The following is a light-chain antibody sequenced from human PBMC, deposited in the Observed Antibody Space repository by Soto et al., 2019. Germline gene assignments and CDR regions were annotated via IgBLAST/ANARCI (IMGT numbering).Light chain of an antibody. Sequence: DVQMTQSPSTLSASVGDRVTITCRASQSITSWLAWYQQKPGKAPKLLIYKASTLESGVPSRFSGSESGTEFTLTISSLQPDDFAHYYCQQYNRYPYTFGQGTKVDIK. CDR3: QQYNRYPYT. J-gene: IGKJ2*01. V-gene: IGKV1-5*03. CDR2: KAS. CDR1: QSITSW.